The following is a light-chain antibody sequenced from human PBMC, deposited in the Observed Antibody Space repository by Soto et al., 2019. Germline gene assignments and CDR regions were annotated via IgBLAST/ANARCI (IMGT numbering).Light chain of an antibody. CDR1: QSLTNA. CDR3: QQHISYPRT. Sequence: QMTQSPSTLSASVGDRVIITCRASQSLTNALVWYQQKPGKAPNLLIYKASNLASGVPLRFSGTGYGTEFTLTISSLQPEDFATYYCQQHISYPRTFGQGTKVDIK. J-gene: IGKJ1*01. CDR2: KAS. V-gene: IGKV1-5*03.